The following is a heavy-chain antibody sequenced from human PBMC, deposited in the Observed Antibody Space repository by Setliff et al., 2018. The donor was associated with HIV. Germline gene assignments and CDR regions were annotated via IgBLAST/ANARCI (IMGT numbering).Heavy chain of an antibody. Sequence: PGGSLRLSCAASGFTVSSNEMSWVRQAPGKGLEWVSSISGGSTYYADSRKGRFTISRDNSKNTLHLQMNSLRAEDTAVYYCAAPPGIAAAEGGDAFDIWGQGTMVTVSS. CDR2: ISGGST. CDR3: AAPPGIAAAEGGDAFDI. J-gene: IGHJ3*02. V-gene: IGHV3-66*01. D-gene: IGHD6-13*01. CDR1: GFTVSSNE.